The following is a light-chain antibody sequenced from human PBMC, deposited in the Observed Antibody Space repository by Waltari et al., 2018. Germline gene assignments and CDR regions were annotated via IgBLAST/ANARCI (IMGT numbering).Light chain of an antibody. J-gene: IGKJ1*01. CDR2: GAS. Sequence: EIVLTQSPGTLSLSLGERATVSCRTSQSVSRALAWYQQKPGQAPRLLIYGASTRATGIPDRFSGSGSGTDFSLTIGRLEPDDFAVYYCQHYLRLPVTFGQGT. CDR3: QHYLRLPVT. CDR1: QSVSRA. V-gene: IGKV3-20*01.